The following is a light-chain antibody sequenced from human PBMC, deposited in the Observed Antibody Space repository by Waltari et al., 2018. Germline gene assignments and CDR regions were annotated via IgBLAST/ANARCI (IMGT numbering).Light chain of an antibody. CDR2: DNY. J-gene: IGLJ2*01. CDR1: SSNIGNYL. Sequence: QSVLTQPPSVSAPPGQKVTISCSGSSSNIGNYLVSWYHQLPGATPKLLIYDNYKRPSGITDRSSATNSSTSATLDITGHQIGDEADYYCATWDNSLTAVVFGGGTKLTVL. CDR3: ATWDNSLTAVV. V-gene: IGLV1-51*01.